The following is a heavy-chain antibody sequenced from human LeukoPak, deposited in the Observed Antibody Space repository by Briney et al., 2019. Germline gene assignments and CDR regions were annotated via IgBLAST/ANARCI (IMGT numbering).Heavy chain of an antibody. CDR1: GGSISSHY. CDR3: ARLSGVVVISYFDY. CDR2: IYTSGST. Sequence: SETLSLTCTVSGGSISSHYWSWIRQPPGKGLEWIGYIYTSGSTNYNPSLKSRVTISVDTSKNQFSLKLSSVTAADTAVYYCARLSGVVVISYFDYWGQGTLVTVPS. V-gene: IGHV4-4*09. D-gene: IGHD3-22*01. J-gene: IGHJ4*02.